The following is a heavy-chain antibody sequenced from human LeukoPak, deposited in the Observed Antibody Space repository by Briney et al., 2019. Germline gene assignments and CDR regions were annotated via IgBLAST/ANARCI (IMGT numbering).Heavy chain of an antibody. V-gene: IGHV4-59*01. Sequence: SETLSLTCTVSSGSISGYYWGWIRQPPGKGLEWIGYIYYSRDANYNPSLKSRVTISVDTSKNQFSLKLSSVTAADTAIYYCARVTGYMIEDYFDYWGQGTLVTVSS. CDR2: IYYSRDA. J-gene: IGHJ4*02. CDR1: SGSISGYY. D-gene: IGHD3-22*01. CDR3: ARVTGYMIEDYFDY.